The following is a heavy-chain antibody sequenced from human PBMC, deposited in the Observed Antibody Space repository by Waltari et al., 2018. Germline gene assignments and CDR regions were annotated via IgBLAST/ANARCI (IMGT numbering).Heavy chain of an antibody. CDR1: GGTFSSYA. CDR2: IIPIFGTA. D-gene: IGHD2-8*02. CDR3: AAGYCTGGVCPAQFYYYYYGMDV. J-gene: IGHJ6*02. V-gene: IGHV1-69*05. Sequence: QVQLVQSGAEVKKPGSSVKVSCKASGGTFSSYAISWVRQAPGQGLEWMGGIIPIFGTANYAQKFQGRVTITTDETTSTAYMELSSLRSEDTAVYYCAAGYCTGGVCPAQFYYYYYGMDVWGQGTTVTVSS.